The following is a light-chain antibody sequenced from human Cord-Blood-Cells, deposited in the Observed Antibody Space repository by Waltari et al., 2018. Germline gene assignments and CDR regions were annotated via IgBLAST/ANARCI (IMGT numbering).Light chain of an antibody. CDR3: QQYNSYSRT. CDR2: KAS. Sequence: DIQMTQSPSTLSASVGDRVTITCRASQSISSWLAWYQQKPGKAPKLLIYKASSLASGVPSRFRGSGSGTEFTLTISSLQPDDFATYYCQQYNSYSRTFGQGTKVEIK. V-gene: IGKV1-5*03. J-gene: IGKJ1*01. CDR1: QSISSW.